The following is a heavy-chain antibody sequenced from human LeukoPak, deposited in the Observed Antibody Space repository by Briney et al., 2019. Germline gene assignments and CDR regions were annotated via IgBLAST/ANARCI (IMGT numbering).Heavy chain of an antibody. J-gene: IGHJ4*02. V-gene: IGHV1-18*01. Sequence: GASVKVSCKASGYTFTSYGISWVRQAPGPGLEWMGWISAYNGNTNYAQKLQGRVTMTTDTSTSTAYMELRSLRSDDTAVYYCARNRGRPYYYDSSGYLDYWGQGTLVTVSS. CDR2: ISAYNGNT. D-gene: IGHD3-22*01. CDR1: GYTFTSYG. CDR3: ARNRGRPYYYDSSGYLDY.